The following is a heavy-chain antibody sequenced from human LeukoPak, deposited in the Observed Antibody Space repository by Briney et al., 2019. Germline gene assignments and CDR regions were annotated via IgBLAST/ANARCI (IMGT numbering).Heavy chain of an antibody. CDR1: GGTFSSYA. CDR3: AVIDSGYSSSWYLN. Sequence: SVKVSCKASGGTFSSYAISWVRQAPGPGLEWMGGIIPIFGTANYAQKFPGRVTITTDESRSTAYMELSSMRSEDTAVYYRAVIDSGYSSSWYLNWGQGTLVNVSS. J-gene: IGHJ4*02. D-gene: IGHD6-13*01. V-gene: IGHV1-69*05. CDR2: IIPIFGTA.